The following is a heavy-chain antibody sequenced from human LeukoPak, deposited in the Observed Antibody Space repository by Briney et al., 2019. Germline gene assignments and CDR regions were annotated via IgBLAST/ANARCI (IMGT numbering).Heavy chain of an antibody. Sequence: GGSLRLSCAASGFTFSSYAMHWVRQAPGKGLEWVAVISYDGSNKYYADSVKGRFTISRDNSKNALYLQMNSLRAEDTAVYYCARDLTTSDYYDSSGYYGFHYWGQGTLVTVSS. CDR1: GFTFSSYA. D-gene: IGHD3-22*01. CDR3: ARDLTTSDYYDSSGYYGFHY. J-gene: IGHJ4*02. CDR2: ISYDGSNK. V-gene: IGHV3-30-3*01.